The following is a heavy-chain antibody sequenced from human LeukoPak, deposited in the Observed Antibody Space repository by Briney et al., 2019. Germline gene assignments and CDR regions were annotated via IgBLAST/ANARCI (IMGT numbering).Heavy chain of an antibody. J-gene: IGHJ4*02. V-gene: IGHV4-34*01. D-gene: IGHD3-9*01. Sequence: SETLSLTCAVYGGSFSGYYWSWIRQPPGKGLEWIGEINHSGSTNYNPSLKSRVTISVDTSKNQFSLKLSSVTAADTAVYYCARQGDILTGFPFDYWGQGTLVTASS. CDR3: ARQGDILTGFPFDY. CDR1: GGSFSGYY. CDR2: INHSGST.